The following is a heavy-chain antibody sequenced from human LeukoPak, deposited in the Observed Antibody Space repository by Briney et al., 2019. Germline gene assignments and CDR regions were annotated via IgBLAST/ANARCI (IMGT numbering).Heavy chain of an antibody. J-gene: IGHJ5*02. CDR1: GAPFSNYY. CDR3: ARIVDTMVRGVTRRRWFDP. V-gene: IGHV4-59*01. CDR2: IIYSGST. Sequence: SETLSLTCTVSGAPFSNYYWSWIRQPPGKGVEWIGYIIYSGSTRYNPSLKSRVTMSADTSKNQLSLKLNSVTAADTAVYYCARIVDTMVRGVTRRRWFDPWGQGTLVTVSS. D-gene: IGHD3-10*01.